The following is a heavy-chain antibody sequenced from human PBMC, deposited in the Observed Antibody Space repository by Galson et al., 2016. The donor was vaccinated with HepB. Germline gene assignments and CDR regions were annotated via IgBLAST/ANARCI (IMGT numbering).Heavy chain of an antibody. CDR1: GGHVNSGTYY. CDR3: ATTYCGGDCYHVYAFDF. V-gene: IGHV4-61*01. Sequence: ETLSLTCTVSGGHVNSGTYYWSWVRQSPGKGLEWIGYIHSSGSTDYNPSLKSRITMSVDTSKNQFSLKLSSVTAADTALYYCATTYCGGDCYHVYAFDFWGQGTMVTVSS. J-gene: IGHJ3*01. D-gene: IGHD2-21*02. CDR2: IHSSGST.